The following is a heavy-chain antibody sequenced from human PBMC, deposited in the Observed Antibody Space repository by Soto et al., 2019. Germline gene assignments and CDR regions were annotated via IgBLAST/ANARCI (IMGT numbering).Heavy chain of an antibody. CDR1: GFTSSSYG. D-gene: IGHD2-15*01. V-gene: IGHV3-30*18. Sequence: GGSLRLSCAASGFTSSSYGMHWVRQAPGKGLEWVAVISYDGSNKYYADSVKGRFTISRDNSKNTLYLQMNSLRAEDTAVYYCAKERSSGGSSSVDPWGQGXLVTVSS. CDR3: AKERSSGGSSSVDP. CDR2: ISYDGSNK. J-gene: IGHJ5*02.